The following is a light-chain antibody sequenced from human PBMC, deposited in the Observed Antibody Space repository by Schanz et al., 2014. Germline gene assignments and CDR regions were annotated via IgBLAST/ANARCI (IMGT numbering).Light chain of an antibody. CDR3: QHRLNWPPCT. Sequence: IVLTQSPATLSLSPGERATLSCRASQSISDYLAWYQEKPGQAPRLLIYDASHRASGIPGRFSGSGSGTDFTLTISSLEPEDVAIYYCQHRLNWPPCTFGQGTKVEI. CDR1: QSISDY. V-gene: IGKV3-11*01. J-gene: IGKJ1*01. CDR2: DAS.